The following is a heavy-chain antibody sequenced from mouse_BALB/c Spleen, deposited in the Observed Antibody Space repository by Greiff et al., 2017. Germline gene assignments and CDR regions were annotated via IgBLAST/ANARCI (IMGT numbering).Heavy chain of an antibody. CDR3: ARSDYYGSSYYFDY. Sequence: EVQRVESGGGLVQPGGSRKLSCAASGFTFSSFGMHWVRQAPEKGLEWVAYISSGSSTIYYADTVKGRFTISRDNPKNTLFLQMTSLRSEDTAMYYCARSDYYGSSYYFDYWGQGTTLTVSS. CDR2: ISSGSSTI. CDR1: GFTFSSFG. V-gene: IGHV5-17*02. J-gene: IGHJ2*01. D-gene: IGHD1-1*01.